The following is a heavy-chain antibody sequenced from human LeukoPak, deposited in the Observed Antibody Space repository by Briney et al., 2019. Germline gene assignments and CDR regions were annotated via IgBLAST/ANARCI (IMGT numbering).Heavy chain of an antibody. CDR1: GFIFSSAW. J-gene: IGHJ4*02. V-gene: IGHV3-15*01. D-gene: IGHD2-15*01. CDR3: SAALDY. Sequence: GGSLRVSCAASGFIFSSAWMTWVRQAPRKGLECVGRIKSKTDGGTTDYAAPVKGRFTISRDDSKNTVYLQMNSLKTEDTAVYYCSAALDYWGQGTLVTVSS. CDR2: IKSKTDGGTT.